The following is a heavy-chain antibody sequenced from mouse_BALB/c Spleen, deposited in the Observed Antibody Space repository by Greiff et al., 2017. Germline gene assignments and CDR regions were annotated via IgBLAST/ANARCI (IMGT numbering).Heavy chain of an antibody. D-gene: IGHD1-1*01. CDR1: GFTFSSYG. CDR3: ARVTTVARYYAMDY. Sequence: EVQLVESGGGLVQPGGSLKLSCAASGFTFSSYGMSWVRQTPDKRLELVATINSNGGSTYYPDSVKGRFTISRDNARNILYLQMSSLRSEDTAMYYCARVTTVARYYAMDYWGQGTSVTVSS. J-gene: IGHJ4*01. CDR2: INSNGGST. V-gene: IGHV5-6-3*01.